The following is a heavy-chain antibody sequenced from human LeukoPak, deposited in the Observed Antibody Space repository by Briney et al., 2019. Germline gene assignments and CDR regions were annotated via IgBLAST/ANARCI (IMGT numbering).Heavy chain of an antibody. D-gene: IGHD2-8*01. V-gene: IGHV1-18*04. J-gene: IGHJ4*02. Sequence: ASVKVSCKSSGYSFTTYGVSWVRQAPGRGLEWMGWIGPHNGDTNYAQRFQGRVTLTADTSTSTVYMELRSLRSDDTAVYYCARDRGYGVDTFDYWGQGALVIVSS. CDR2: IGPHNGDT. CDR3: ARDRGYGVDTFDY. CDR1: GYSFTTYG.